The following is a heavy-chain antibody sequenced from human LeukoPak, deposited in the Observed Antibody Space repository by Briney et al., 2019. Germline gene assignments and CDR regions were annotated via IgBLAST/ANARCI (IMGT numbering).Heavy chain of an antibody. J-gene: IGHJ5*02. CDR3: ARGFGRP. D-gene: IGHD3-10*01. Sequence: GGSLRLSCAASGFTFSCYDIHWVRQAPGKGLEWVANIKQDGSEKYYVDSVKGRLTISRDNAKNSLYLQMNSLRAEDTAVYYCARGFGRPWGQGTLVTVSS. CDR1: GFTFSCYD. CDR2: IKQDGSEK. V-gene: IGHV3-7*03.